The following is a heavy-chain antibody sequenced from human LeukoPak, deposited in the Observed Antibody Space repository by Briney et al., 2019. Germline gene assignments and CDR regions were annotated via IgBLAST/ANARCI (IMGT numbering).Heavy chain of an antibody. CDR3: ARDQGYYDSSGPGG. J-gene: IGHJ4*02. CDR1: GFTFSSYA. V-gene: IGHV3-30-3*01. Sequence: GGSLRLSCAASGFTFSSYAMHWVRQAPGKGLEWVAVISYDGSNKYHADSVKGRFTISRDNSKNTLYLQMNSLRAEDTAVYYCARDQGYYDSSGPGGWGQGTLVTVSS. D-gene: IGHD3-22*01. CDR2: ISYDGSNK.